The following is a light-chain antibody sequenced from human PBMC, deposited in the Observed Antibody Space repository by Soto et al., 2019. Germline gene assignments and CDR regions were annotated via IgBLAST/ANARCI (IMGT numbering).Light chain of an antibody. V-gene: IGLV2-11*01. CDR3: CSYAGSYTSYV. CDR2: DVS. Sequence: QSALTQPRSVSGSPGQSVTISCTGTSSDVGGYNYVSWYQQHPGKAPKLMIYDVSKRPSGVPDRFSGSKSGNTASLTISGLPAEDEADYYCCSYAGSYTSYVFGTGTQLTVL. CDR1: SSDVGGYNY. J-gene: IGLJ1*01.